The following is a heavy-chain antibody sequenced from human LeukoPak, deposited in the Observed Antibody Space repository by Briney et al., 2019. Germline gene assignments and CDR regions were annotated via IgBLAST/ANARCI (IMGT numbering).Heavy chain of an antibody. Sequence: ASVKVSCKTIGGRFKSYGFSWVRQAPGQGLEWMGWIHIYRGNTNYAQKFQGRVTMTTDTSTSTVYMEVRGLRSDDTAMYYCARDVGITVADSFDPWGQGTLVTVSS. CDR1: GGRFKSYG. CDR3: ARDVGITVADSFDP. J-gene: IGHJ5*02. V-gene: IGHV1-18*01. CDR2: IHIYRGNT. D-gene: IGHD6-13*01.